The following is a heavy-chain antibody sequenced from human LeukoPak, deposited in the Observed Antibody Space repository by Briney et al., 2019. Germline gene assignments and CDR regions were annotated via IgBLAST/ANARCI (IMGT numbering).Heavy chain of an antibody. CDR1: GYSISSSYY. J-gene: IGHJ5*02. V-gene: IGHV4-38-2*01. CDR3: ARGVAVAANWFDP. D-gene: IGHD6-19*01. Sequence: PSETLSLTCAVSGYSISSSYYWGWIRQPPGKGLEWIGSIYHSGSTYYNPSLKSRVTISVDTSKNQFSLRLSSVTAADTAVYYRARGVAVAANWFDPWGQGTLVTVSS. CDR2: IYHSGST.